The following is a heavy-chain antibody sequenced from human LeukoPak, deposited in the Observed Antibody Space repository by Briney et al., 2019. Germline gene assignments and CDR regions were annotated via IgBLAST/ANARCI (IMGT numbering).Heavy chain of an antibody. D-gene: IGHD2-2*01. CDR1: GFTVTNNY. V-gene: IGHV3-66*04. CDR2: IYSGSNT. Sequence: GGSLRLSCAASGFTVTNNYMSWVRQAPGKGLEWVSVIYSGSNTYYADSVKGRFTISRDNSKNALYLQMNSLRVEDTAIYYCATRPLMPPRFDYWGQGTLVTVSS. J-gene: IGHJ4*02. CDR3: ATRPLMPPRFDY.